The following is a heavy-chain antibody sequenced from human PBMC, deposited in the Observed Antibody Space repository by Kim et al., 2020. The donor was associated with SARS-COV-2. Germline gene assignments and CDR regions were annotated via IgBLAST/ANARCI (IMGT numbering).Heavy chain of an antibody. CDR3: ARGRFGSVVLN. CDR1: GGSFSGYY. J-gene: IGHJ4*02. CDR2: INHSGST. Sequence: SETLSLTCAVYGGSFSGYYWSWIRQPPGKGLEWIGEINHSGSTNYNPSLKSRVTISVDTSKNQFSLKLSSVTAADTAVYYCARGRFGSVVLNWGQGTLVTVSS. D-gene: IGHD3-16*01. V-gene: IGHV4-34*01.